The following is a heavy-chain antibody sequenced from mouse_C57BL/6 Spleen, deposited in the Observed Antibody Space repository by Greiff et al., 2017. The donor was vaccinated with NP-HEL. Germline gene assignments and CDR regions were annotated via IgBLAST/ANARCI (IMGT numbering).Heavy chain of an antibody. CDR1: GYTFTSYW. CDR2: IDPSDSYT. CDR3: ARGGGFPAMDD. Sequence: QVQLQQPGAELVMPGASVKLSCKASGYTFTSYWMHWVKQRPGQGLEWIGEIDPSDSYTNYNQKFKGKSTLTVDKSSSTAYMQLSSLTSEDSAVYYCARGGGFPAMDDWGQGTSVTVSA. V-gene: IGHV1-69*01. J-gene: IGHJ4*01.